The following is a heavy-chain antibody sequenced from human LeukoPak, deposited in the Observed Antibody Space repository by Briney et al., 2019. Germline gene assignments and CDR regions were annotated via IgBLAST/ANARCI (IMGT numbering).Heavy chain of an antibody. J-gene: IGHJ3*02. CDR2: IKQDGSEK. Sequence: GGSLRLSCAASGFTFSSYWMSWVRQAPGKGLEWVANIKQDGSEKYYVDSVKGRFTISRDNAKNSLYLQMNSLRAEDTAVYYCARDPWLGGDAFDIWGQGTMVTVSS. D-gene: IGHD6-19*01. CDR3: ARDPWLGGDAFDI. CDR1: GFTFSSYW. V-gene: IGHV3-7*01.